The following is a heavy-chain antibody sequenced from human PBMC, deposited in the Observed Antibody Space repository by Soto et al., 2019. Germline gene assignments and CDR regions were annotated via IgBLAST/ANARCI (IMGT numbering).Heavy chain of an antibody. D-gene: IGHD2-21*02. Sequence: SETLSLTCTVSGGSISSYYWSWIRQPPGKGLEWIGYMYYSGSTNYNPSLKSRVTISVDTSKNQFSLKLNAVTAADTAVYYCARDLWGYCGTDCYPLDVWGQGTTVTVSS. CDR1: GGSISSYY. CDR2: MYYSGST. V-gene: IGHV4-59*01. CDR3: ARDLWGYCGTDCYPLDV. J-gene: IGHJ6*02.